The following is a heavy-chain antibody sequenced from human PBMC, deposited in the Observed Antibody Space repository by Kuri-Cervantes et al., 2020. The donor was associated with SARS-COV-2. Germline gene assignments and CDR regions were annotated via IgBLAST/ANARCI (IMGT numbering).Heavy chain of an antibody. V-gene: IGHV1-69*13. CDR3: ARDRGDITIFGVVLGYMDV. D-gene: IGHD3-3*01. J-gene: IGHJ6*03. CDR1: GYTFTGYY. Sequence: SVKVSCKASGYTFTGYYMHWVRQAPGQGLEWMGRIIPIFGTANYAQKFQGRVTITADESTSTAYMELSSLRSDDTAVYYCARDRGDITIFGVVLGYMDVWGKGTTVTVSS. CDR2: IIPIFGTA.